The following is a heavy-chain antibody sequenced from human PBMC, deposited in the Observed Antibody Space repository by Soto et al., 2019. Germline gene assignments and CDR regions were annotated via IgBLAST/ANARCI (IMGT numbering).Heavy chain of an antibody. CDR2: MNPNSGNT. CDR3: ARVPSYYYDSSAPDTDY. D-gene: IGHD3-22*01. J-gene: IGHJ4*02. Sequence: ASVKVSCKASGYTFTSYDINWVRQATGQGLEWMGWMNPNSGNTGYAQKFQGRVTMTRNTSISTAYMELSSLRSEDTAVYYCARVPSYYYDSSAPDTDYWGQGTLVTSPQ. V-gene: IGHV1-8*01. CDR1: GYTFTSYD.